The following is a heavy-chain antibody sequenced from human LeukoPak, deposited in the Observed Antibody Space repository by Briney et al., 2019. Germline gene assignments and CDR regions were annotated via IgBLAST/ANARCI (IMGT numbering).Heavy chain of an antibody. CDR2: ISYDGSNK. V-gene: IGHV3-30*04. CDR1: GFTFSSYA. Sequence: GRSPRLSCAASGFTFSSYAMHWVRQAPGKGLEWVAVISYDGSNKYYADSVKGRFTISRDNSKNTLYLQMNSLRAEDTAVYYCARDVQQVAALDYWGQGTLVTVSS. CDR3: ARDVQQVAALDY. J-gene: IGHJ4*02. D-gene: IGHD6-6*01.